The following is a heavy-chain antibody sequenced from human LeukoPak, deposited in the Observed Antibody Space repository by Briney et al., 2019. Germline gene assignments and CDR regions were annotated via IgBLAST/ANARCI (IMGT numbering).Heavy chain of an antibody. J-gene: IGHJ3*02. V-gene: IGHV1-46*01. CDR3: ARDGGIAVAGIDI. Sequence: ASVKVSCKASGYTFTSYYMHWVRQAPGEGLEWMGIINPTGGSTSYAQKFQGRVTMTRDTSTSTVYMELRSLRSEDTAVYYCARDGGIAVAGIDIWGQGTMVTVSS. CDR1: GYTFTSYY. D-gene: IGHD6-19*01. CDR2: INPTGGST.